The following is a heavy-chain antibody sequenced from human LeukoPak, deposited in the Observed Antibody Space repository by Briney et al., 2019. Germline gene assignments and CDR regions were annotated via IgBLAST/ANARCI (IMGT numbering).Heavy chain of an antibody. J-gene: IGHJ6*02. CDR3: ARGADDIVVVPGTMRDYYYGMDV. V-gene: IGHV4-34*01. CDR1: GVSFSGYY. D-gene: IGHD2-2*01. Sequence: SETLSLTCAVYGVSFSGYYWSWIRQPPGKGLEWIGEINHSGSTNYSPSLKSRVTISVDTSKNQFSLKLSSVTAADTAVYYCARGADDIVVVPGTMRDYYYGMDVWGQGTTVTVSS. CDR2: INHSGST.